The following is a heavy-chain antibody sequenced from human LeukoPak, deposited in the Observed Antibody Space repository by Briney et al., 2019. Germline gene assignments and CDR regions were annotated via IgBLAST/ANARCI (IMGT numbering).Heavy chain of an antibody. CDR2: IYYSGST. J-gene: IGHJ2*01. Sequence: PSETLSLTCTVSGGSISSSSYYWGWIRQPPGKGLEWIGSIYYSGSTYYNPSLKSRVTISVDTSKNQFSLKLSSVTAADTAVYYCAREGYYDSSGYYRGYWYFDLWGRGTLVTVSS. CDR1: GGSISSSSYY. D-gene: IGHD3-22*01. V-gene: IGHV4-39*07. CDR3: AREGYYDSSGYYRGYWYFDL.